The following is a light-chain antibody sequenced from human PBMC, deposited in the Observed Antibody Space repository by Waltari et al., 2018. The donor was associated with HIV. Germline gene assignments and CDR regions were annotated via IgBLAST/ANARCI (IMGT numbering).Light chain of an antibody. V-gene: IGLV1-51*01. CDR2: DEN. J-gene: IGLJ2*01. Sequence: QSVLTQPPSVSAAPGQRVTISCSGSRSNIGYNYVSWYQQLPGTAPKLLLYDENKRPSGIPYRVSGSKSGAAATLGITGLQTGDEADYYCGTWDSSLSAGVFGGGTKLTVL. CDR3: GTWDSSLSAGV. CDR1: RSNIGYNY.